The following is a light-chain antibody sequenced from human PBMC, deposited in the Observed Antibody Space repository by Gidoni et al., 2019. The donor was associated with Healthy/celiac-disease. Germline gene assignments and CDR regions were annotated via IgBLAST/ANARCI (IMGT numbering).Light chain of an antibody. Sequence: DIQLTQSPSFLSASVGDRVTITCRDSQGISSYLAWYQQKPGKAPKLLIYAASTLQSGVPSRFSGSGSCTEFTLTISSLQPEDFATYYCQQLNSYPCTFGQGTKVEIK. V-gene: IGKV1-9*01. J-gene: IGKJ1*01. CDR2: AAS. CDR3: QQLNSYPCT. CDR1: QGISSY.